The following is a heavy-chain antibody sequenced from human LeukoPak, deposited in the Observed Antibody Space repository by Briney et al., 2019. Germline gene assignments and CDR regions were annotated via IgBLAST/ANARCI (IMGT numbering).Heavy chain of an antibody. CDR2: ISSSSSTI. J-gene: IGHJ6*03. V-gene: IGHV3-48*04. D-gene: IGHD2-2*01. CDR3: ARDGLGYCSSTSCRPYYMDV. CDR1: GFTFSSYS. Sequence: PGGSLRLSCAASGFTFSSYSMNWVRQAPGKGLEWVSYISSSSSTIYYADSVKGRFTISRDNAKNSLYLQMNSLRAEDTAVYYCARDGLGYCSSTSCRPYYMDVWGKGTTVTVSS.